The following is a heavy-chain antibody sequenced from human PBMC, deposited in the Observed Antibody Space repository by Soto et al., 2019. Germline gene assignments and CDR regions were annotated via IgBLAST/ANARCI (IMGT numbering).Heavy chain of an antibody. CDR1: GGSISSYY. J-gene: IGHJ4*02. V-gene: IGHV4-59*01. CDR3: AREECSGGSCYPFDY. Sequence: SETLSLTCTVSGGSISSYYLSWIRQPPGKGLEWIGYIYYSGSTNYNPSLKSRVTISVDTSKNQFSLKLSSVTAADTAVYYCAREECSGGSCYPFDYWGQGTLVTVSS. D-gene: IGHD2-15*01. CDR2: IYYSGST.